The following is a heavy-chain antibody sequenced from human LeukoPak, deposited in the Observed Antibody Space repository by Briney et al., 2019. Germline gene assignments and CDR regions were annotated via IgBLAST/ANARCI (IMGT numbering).Heavy chain of an antibody. CDR3: ARDRLTYCGGDCGLDY. V-gene: IGHV3-30*04. Sequence: GRSLRLSCAASVFTFSSYAMRWVRQAPGKGLEWVAVILYDGRNKYYADSVKGRFTISRDNSKNTLYLQMNSLRAEDTAVYYCARDRLTYCGGDCGLDYWGQGTLVTVSS. CDR1: VFTFSSYA. J-gene: IGHJ4*02. D-gene: IGHD2-21*02. CDR2: ILYDGRNK.